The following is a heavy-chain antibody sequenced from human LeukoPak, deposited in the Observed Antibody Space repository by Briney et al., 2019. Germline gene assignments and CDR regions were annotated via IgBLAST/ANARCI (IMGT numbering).Heavy chain of an antibody. V-gene: IGHV3-30*02. CDR2: IRYDESNE. CDR3: AKDTSAAAGSRFDY. CDR1: GGTFSSYA. Sequence: GASVKVSCKASGGTFSSYAMHWVRQAPGKGLEWVAFIRYDESNEYYADSVKGRFTISRDNSKNTIYLQMSSLRAEDTAVYYCAKDTSAAAGSRFDYWGQGTLVTVSS. J-gene: IGHJ4*02. D-gene: IGHD6-13*01.